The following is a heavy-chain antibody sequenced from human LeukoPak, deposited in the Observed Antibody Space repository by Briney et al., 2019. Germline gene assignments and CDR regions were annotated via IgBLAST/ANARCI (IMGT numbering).Heavy chain of an antibody. J-gene: IGHJ4*02. V-gene: IGHV1-2*02. Sequence: GASVNVSCKASVYSFTGYYIHWVRHPHGQGHEREGWINTNNSGTDYAQKFQGRVTMTRDTTIRTAHMELSRLRSDDTAVYYCARRPMYSSKWPPPTYSFDYWGQGTLVTVSS. D-gene: IGHD6-13*01. CDR1: VYSFTGYY. CDR2: INTNNSGT. CDR3: ARRPMYSSKWPPPTYSFDY.